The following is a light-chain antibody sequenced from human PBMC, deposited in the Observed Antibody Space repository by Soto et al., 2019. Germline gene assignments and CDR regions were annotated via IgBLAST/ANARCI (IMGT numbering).Light chain of an antibody. CDR1: SSDVGGSNY. CDR3: SSYTRSSTLV. Sequence: QSALTQPASVSGSPGQSITISCTGTSSDVGGSNYVSWYQQHPGKAPKLMIYEVSNRPSGVSNRFSGSKSGNTASLTISGLQAEDGADYYCSSYTRSSTLVFGTGTKVTVL. CDR2: EVS. J-gene: IGLJ1*01. V-gene: IGLV2-14*01.